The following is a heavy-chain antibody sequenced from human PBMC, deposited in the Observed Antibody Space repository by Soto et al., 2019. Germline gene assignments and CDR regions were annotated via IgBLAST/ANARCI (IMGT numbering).Heavy chain of an antibody. CDR1: GGSFSGYY. Sequence: TETLYRTCAVYGGSFSGYYWSWIRQPPGKGLEGIGEINHSGSTNYNPSLKSRVTISVDTSKNQFSLKLSSVTAADTAVYYCAFWGIPGTSPPPRRMD. D-gene: IGHD1-20*01. J-gene: IGHJ6*03. CDR2: INHSGST. V-gene: IGHV4-34*01. CDR3: AFWGIPGTSPPPRRMD.